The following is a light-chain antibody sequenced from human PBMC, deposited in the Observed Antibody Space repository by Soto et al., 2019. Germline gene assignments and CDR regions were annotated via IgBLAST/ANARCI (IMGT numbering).Light chain of an antibody. CDR3: QQYNNWPGT. CDR2: NAS. CDR1: QSVSSN. V-gene: IGKV3-15*01. J-gene: IGKJ2*02. Sequence: EIVMTQSPATLSVSPGERATLSCRASQSVSSNLAWYQQKPVQAPRLLIYNASTRATGIPARFSGSGSGTEFTLTISSLQSEDFAVYYCQQYNNWPGTFGQGTKLEIK.